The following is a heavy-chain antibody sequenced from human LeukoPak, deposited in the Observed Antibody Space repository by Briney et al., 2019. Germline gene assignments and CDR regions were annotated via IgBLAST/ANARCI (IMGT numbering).Heavy chain of an antibody. CDR3: ARLDYYDSSGYYYGLWFDP. V-gene: IGHV6-1*01. Sequence: SQTLSLTCAISGDSVSSNSAAWNWIRQSPSRGLERLGRTYYRSKWYNDYAVSVKSRITINPDTSKNQFSLQLNSVTLEDTAVYYCARLDYYDSSGYYYGLWFDPWGQGTLVTVSS. J-gene: IGHJ5*02. D-gene: IGHD3-22*01. CDR2: TYYRSKWYN. CDR1: GDSVSSNSAA.